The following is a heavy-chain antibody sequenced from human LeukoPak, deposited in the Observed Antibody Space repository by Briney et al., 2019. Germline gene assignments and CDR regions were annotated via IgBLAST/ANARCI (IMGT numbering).Heavy chain of an antibody. D-gene: IGHD3-10*01. Sequence: ETGGSLRLSCAASGFRFSNYEMDWVRQAPGKGLEWVSYISIGGDTRHYADSVKGRFTISRDNAKNSVYLQMNSLRAEDTAVYFCARGYYYGSGSYYTAIDYWGQGTLVTVSS. J-gene: IGHJ4*02. CDR2: ISIGGDTR. CDR1: GFRFSNYE. V-gene: IGHV3-48*03. CDR3: ARGYYYGSGSYYTAIDY.